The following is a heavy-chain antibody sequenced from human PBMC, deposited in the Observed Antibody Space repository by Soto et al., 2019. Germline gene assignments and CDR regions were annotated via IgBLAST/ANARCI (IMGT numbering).Heavy chain of an antibody. CDR1: GFNFSGSA. Sequence: EVQLVESGGDLVQPGGSLKLSCTGLGFNFSGSALHWVRQPSGKGLEWVGGIRGRAKKYATSYAASVRGRFYLSRDDSKNTAFLQMNSLRDEDTGVYFCCGRGGDSLQDIWVQGTLVTVSS. CDR3: CGRGGDSLQDI. D-gene: IGHD4-17*01. CDR2: IRGRAKKYAT. V-gene: IGHV3-73*01. J-gene: IGHJ4*02.